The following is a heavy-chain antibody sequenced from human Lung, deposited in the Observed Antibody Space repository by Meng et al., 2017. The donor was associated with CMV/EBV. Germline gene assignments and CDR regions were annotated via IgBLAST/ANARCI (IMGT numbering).Heavy chain of an antibody. CDR1: GFTFDAYG. J-gene: IGHJ3*02. CDR2: INWDGGGT. Sequence: GESXKISCAASGFTFDAYGMNWVRQAPGKGLEWVSGINWDGGGTAYADSVKGRFTISRDNAKNSLHLQMNSLRAEDTALYYCARRGSGVIGTWGVFDIWGQGXMVTVSS. CDR3: ARRGSGVIGTWGVFDI. D-gene: IGHD1/OR15-1a*01. V-gene: IGHV3-20*04.